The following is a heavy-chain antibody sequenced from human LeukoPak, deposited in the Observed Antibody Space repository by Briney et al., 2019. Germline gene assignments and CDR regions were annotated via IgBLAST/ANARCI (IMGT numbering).Heavy chain of an antibody. Sequence: SETLSLTCTVSGGSISSYYWSWIRQPPGKGLEWIGYIYYSGSTNYNPSLKSRVTISADTSKNQFSLKLSSVTAADTAVYYCARAPRVAFDIWGQGTMVTVSS. J-gene: IGHJ3*02. CDR3: ARAPRVAFDI. V-gene: IGHV4-59*01. CDR2: IYYSGST. CDR1: GGSISSYY.